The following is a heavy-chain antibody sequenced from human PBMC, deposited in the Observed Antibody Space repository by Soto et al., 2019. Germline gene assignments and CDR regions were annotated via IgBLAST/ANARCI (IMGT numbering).Heavy chain of an antibody. Sequence: PSETLSLTCGVSGYSITSGYYWGWIRQPPGKGLEWIGSINHSGSTYYKPSLKCRVTISVDTSKNQFSLKVTSVTAADTAVYYCARGRSCYETSAYVPFDYCGQATLVTVSS. CDR2: INHSGST. D-gene: IGHD3-22*01. CDR3: ARGRSCYETSAYVPFDY. CDR1: GYSITSGYY. V-gene: IGHV4-38-2*01. J-gene: IGHJ4*02.